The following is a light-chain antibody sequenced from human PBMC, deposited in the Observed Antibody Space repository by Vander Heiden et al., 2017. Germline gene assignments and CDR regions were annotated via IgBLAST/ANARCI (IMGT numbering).Light chain of an antibody. Sequence: SVRTRPPPRSGTPGRRVTISCSGSSSTIGSNTVNWYQQLPGTAPKLLIYSNNQRPSGVPDRFSGSKSGTSASLAISGLQSEDEADYYCAAWDDSLNGPVFGGGTKLTVL. V-gene: IGLV1-44*01. CDR1: SSTIGSNT. CDR3: AAWDDSLNGPV. J-gene: IGLJ2*01. CDR2: SNN.